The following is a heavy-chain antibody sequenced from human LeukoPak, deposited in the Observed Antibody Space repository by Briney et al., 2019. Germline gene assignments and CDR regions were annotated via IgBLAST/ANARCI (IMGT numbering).Heavy chain of an antibody. Sequence: PGGSLRLSCAASGFTFSSYSMNWVRQAPGKGLVWVSRINGDGSSTTYVDSVMGRFTISRDNAKNTLYLRMNSVRAEDTAVYYCARGNIAAAGIHYWGQGTLVIVSS. CDR2: INGDGSST. D-gene: IGHD6-13*01. J-gene: IGHJ4*02. V-gene: IGHV3-74*01. CDR3: ARGNIAAAGIHY. CDR1: GFTFSSYS.